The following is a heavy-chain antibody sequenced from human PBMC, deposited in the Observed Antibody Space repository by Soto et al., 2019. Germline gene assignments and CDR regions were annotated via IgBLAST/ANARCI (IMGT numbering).Heavy chain of an antibody. CDR2: IIPIPGTA. Sequence: QVQLVQSGAEVKKPGSSVKVSCKASGGTFGSYAISWVRQAPGQGLEWMGGIIPIPGTANYAQKFQGRGTIAADESTSTAYMELSSRRSEDTAVYYCARSQGSSTSLEIYYYYYYGMDVWGQGTTVTVSS. D-gene: IGHD2-2*01. J-gene: IGHJ6*02. CDR1: GGTFGSYA. V-gene: IGHV1-69*01. CDR3: ARSQGSSTSLEIYYYYYYGMDV.